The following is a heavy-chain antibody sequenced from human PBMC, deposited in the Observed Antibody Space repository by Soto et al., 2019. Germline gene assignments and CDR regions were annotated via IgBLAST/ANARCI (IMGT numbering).Heavy chain of an antibody. J-gene: IGHJ4*02. CDR3: ARDPGDWTTVVTLDY. CDR2: IWYDGSNK. CDR1: GFTFSSYG. Sequence: PGGSLRLSCAASGFTFSSYGMHWVRQAPGKGLEWVAVIWYDGSNKYYADSVKGRFTISRDNSKNTLYLQMNSLRAEDTAVYYCARDPGDWTTVVTLDYWGQGTLVTVSS. V-gene: IGHV3-33*01. D-gene: IGHD4-17*01.